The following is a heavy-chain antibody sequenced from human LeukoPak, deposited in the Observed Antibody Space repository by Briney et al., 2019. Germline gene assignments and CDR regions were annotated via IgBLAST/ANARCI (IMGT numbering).Heavy chain of an antibody. D-gene: IGHD5-12*01. CDR3: ARGPSGYHNT. CDR1: GFTFSSYE. V-gene: IGHV3-48*03. J-gene: IGHJ4*02. CDR2: ISSSGSTI. Sequence: GGSLRLPCAASGFTFSSYEMNWVRQAPGKGLEWVSYISSSGSTIYYADSVKGRFTISRDNSKNTLYLQMNSLRAEDTAVYYCARGPSGYHNTGGQGTLVTVSS.